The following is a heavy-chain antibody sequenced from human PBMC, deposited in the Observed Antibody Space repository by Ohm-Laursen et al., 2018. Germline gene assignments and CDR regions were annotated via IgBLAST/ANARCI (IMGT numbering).Heavy chain of an antibody. Sequence: GASVKVSCKASGGTFSSYAIRWVRQAPGQGLEWMGRIIPILGIANYAQKFQGRVTITADKSTSTAYMELSSLRSEDTAVYYCARAAYYDSSGYYWFDPWGQGTLVTVSS. V-gene: IGHV1-69*04. CDR2: IIPILGIA. CDR3: ARAAYYDSSGYYWFDP. CDR1: GGTFSSYA. J-gene: IGHJ5*02. D-gene: IGHD3-22*01.